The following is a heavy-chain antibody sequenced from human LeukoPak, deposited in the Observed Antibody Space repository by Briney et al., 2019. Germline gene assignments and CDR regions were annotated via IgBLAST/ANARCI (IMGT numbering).Heavy chain of an antibody. Sequence: SETLSLTCTVSGGSISSSSYYWGWIRQPPGKGLEWIGSIYYSGSTYYNPSLKSRVTISVDTSKNQFSLKLSSVTAADTAVYYCARETYYYDSSGYKSPHFDYWGQGTLATVSS. J-gene: IGHJ4*02. D-gene: IGHD3-22*01. CDR2: IYYSGST. CDR1: GGSISSSSYY. V-gene: IGHV4-39*07. CDR3: ARETYYYDSSGYKSPHFDY.